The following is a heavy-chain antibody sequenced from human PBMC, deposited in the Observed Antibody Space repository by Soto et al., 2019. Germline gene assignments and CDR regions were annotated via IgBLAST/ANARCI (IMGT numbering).Heavy chain of an antibody. Sequence: QVQLVQSGAEVKKPGSSVKVSCKASGGTFSRYSISWVRQAPGQGFEWMGGIIPIFGTANYAQKFQGRVTITADDPXXTAYMELSSLRSEDTAVYYCARAAVTGRYYGLDVWGQGTTVTVSS. CDR2: IIPIFGTA. J-gene: IGHJ6*02. D-gene: IGHD4-17*01. V-gene: IGHV1-69*01. CDR1: GGTFSRYS. CDR3: ARAAVTGRYYGLDV.